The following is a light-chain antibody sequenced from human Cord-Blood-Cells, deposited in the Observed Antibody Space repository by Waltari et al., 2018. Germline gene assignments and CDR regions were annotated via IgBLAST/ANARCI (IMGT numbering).Light chain of an antibody. CDR2: GAS. CDR1: QSVSSN. Sequence: EIVMTHSPATLSVSPGERATLSCRASQSVSSNLAWYQHKPGQAPRLLIYGASTRANGIPARFSGSGSGTEFTLTISSLQSEDFAVYYCQQYNNWPPGTFGQGTKLEIK. CDR3: QQYNNWPPGT. J-gene: IGKJ2*01. V-gene: IGKV3-15*01.